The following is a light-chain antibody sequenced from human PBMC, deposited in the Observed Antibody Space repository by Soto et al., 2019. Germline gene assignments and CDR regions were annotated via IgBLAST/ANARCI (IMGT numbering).Light chain of an antibody. CDR1: QSVGSD. Sequence: EIRRIKSKTTLSVSPGERATLSCRASQSVGSDLAWYQQKPGQAPRLVIYDIFTRATGVPTRISGSGSGTEFTLTIICLQAEDFAVDCCQQYTSLPLPSGGGTKVDIK. CDR3: QQYTSLPLP. J-gene: IGKJ4*01. V-gene: IGKV3D-15*01. CDR2: DIF.